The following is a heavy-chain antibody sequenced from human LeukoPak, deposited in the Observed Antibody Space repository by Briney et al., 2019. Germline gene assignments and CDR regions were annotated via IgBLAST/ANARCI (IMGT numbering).Heavy chain of an antibody. CDR2: IKQDGSEK. V-gene: IGHV3-7*04. D-gene: IGHD3-10*01. CDR3: ARGVYGSGSYPVFDY. Sequence: GGSLRLSCAASGFTFSSYWMSWVRQAPGKGLEWVANIKQDGSEKYYVDSVKGRFTISRDNAKNSLYLQMNSLRAEDTAVYYCARGVYGSGSYPVFDYWGQGTLVTVSS. CDR1: GFTFSSYW. J-gene: IGHJ4*02.